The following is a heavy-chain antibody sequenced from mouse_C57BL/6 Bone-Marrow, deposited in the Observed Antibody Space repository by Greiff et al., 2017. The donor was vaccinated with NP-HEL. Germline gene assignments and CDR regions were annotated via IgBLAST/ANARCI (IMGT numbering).Heavy chain of an antibody. D-gene: IGHD4-1*01. CDR3: TRAGTRGTWFAY. CDR2: IDPETGGT. J-gene: IGHJ3*01. V-gene: IGHV1-15*01. CDR1: GYTFTDYE. Sequence: QVTLKVSGAELVRPGASVTLSCKASGYTFTDYEMHWVKQTPVHGLEWIGAIDPETGGTAYNQKFKGKAILTADKSSSTAYMELRSLTSEDSAVYYCTRAGTRGTWFAYWGQGTLVTVSA.